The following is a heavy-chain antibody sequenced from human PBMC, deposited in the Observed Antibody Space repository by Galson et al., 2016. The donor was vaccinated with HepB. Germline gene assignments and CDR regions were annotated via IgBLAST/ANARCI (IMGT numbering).Heavy chain of an antibody. CDR2: INPGGSDT. D-gene: IGHD2-15*01. V-gene: IGHV3-74*03. J-gene: IGHJ4*02. CDR3: TRGLGYCSGGSCHSRDY. CDR1: GFTFSNHW. Sequence: SLRLSCAASGFTFSNHWMHWVRQAPGKGLVWVSRINPGGSDTMYADSVKGRFTISRDNAKNTLYLQMNSLRAEDTAVYYCTRGLGYCSGGSCHSRDYWGQGVLVTVAS.